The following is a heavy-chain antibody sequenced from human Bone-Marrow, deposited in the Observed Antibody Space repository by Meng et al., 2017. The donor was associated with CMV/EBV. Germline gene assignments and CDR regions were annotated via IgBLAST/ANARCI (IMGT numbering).Heavy chain of an antibody. V-gene: IGHV3-74*03. CDR2: IDSDGTVT. D-gene: IGHD3-16*01. Sequence: GGSLRLSCAASGFAFSTYWMHWVRQAPGKGLVWVSRIDSDGTVTTYGDSVKGRFTISRDNSKNTLYLQMNSLRAEDTAVYYCARTTSLSPRGGLGDFYYYGMDVWGQGTTVTVSS. CDR3: ARTTSLSPRGGLGDFYYYGMDV. J-gene: IGHJ6*02. CDR1: GFAFSTYW.